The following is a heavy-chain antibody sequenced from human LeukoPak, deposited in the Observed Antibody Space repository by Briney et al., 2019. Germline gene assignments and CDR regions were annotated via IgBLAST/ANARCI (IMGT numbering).Heavy chain of an antibody. CDR2: INPNSGGT. D-gene: IGHD6-13*01. Sequence: GASVKVSCKASGYTFTGHYMHWVRQAPGQGLEWMGWINPNSGGTNYAQKFQGRVTMTRDTSISTAYMELSRLRSDDTAVYYCARTPGYSSSWYQVGVRYYYYYMDVWGKGTTVTVSS. CDR3: ARTPGYSSSWYQVGVRYYYYYMDV. CDR1: GYTFTGHY. J-gene: IGHJ6*03. V-gene: IGHV1-2*02.